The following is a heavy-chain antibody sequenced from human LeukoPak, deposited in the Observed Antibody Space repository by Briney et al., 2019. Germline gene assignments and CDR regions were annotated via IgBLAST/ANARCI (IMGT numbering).Heavy chain of an antibody. CDR1: GGSFSAYY. CDR3: ARVQRYFDWQEDY. D-gene: IGHD3-9*01. CDR2: IHHSGST. V-gene: IGHV4-34*01. J-gene: IGHJ4*02. Sequence: SETLSLTCAVYGGSFSAYYWSWIRQSPGKGLEWIGEIHHSGSTNYNPSLKSRVTISVDTSKNQFSLKLSSVTAADTAVYYCARVQRYFDWQEDYWGQGTLVTVSS.